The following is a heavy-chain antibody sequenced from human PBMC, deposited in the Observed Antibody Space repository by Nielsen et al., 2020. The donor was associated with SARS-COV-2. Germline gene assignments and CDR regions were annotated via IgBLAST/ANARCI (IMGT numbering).Heavy chain of an antibody. CDR1: GGSISSGDYY. CDR2: IYYSGGT. J-gene: IGHJ6*02. V-gene: IGHV4-30-4*01. D-gene: IGHD3-3*01. CDR3: ARERVGGITIFGVATRYGMDV. Sequence: SETLSLTCTVSGGSISSGDYYWSWIRQPPGKGLEWIGYIYYSGGTYFNPSLKSRLTMSVDTSKNQFSLKLSSVTAADTALYYCARERVGGITIFGVATRYGMDVWGQGTLVTVSS.